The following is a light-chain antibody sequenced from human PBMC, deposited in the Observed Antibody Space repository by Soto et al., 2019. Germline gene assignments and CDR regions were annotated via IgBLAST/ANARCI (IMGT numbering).Light chain of an antibody. CDR3: QQSASLPIT. J-gene: IGKJ5*01. CDR2: TAS. Sequence: SHSAFSVSFSVDDRVAINCLASQGVSTWLAWYQQKPGKAPNLLIYTASSLQSGVPSRFSGSGSGTDFTLTINGLQPEDFATYYSQQSASLPITFAQGTRLENK. V-gene: IGKV1-12*01. CDR1: QGVSTW.